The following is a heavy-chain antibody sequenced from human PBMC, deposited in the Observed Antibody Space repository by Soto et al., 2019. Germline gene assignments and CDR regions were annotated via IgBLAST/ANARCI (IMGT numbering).Heavy chain of an antibody. Sequence: SETLSLTCTVSGGSISSYYWSWIRQPPGKGLEWIGYIYYSGSTNYNPSLKSRVTISVDTSKNQFSLKLSSVTAADTAVYYCARSGDYIWGSYRKGALDYWGQGTLVTVSS. D-gene: IGHD3-16*02. V-gene: IGHV4-59*01. CDR1: GGSISSYY. CDR2: IYYSGST. CDR3: ARSGDYIWGSYRKGALDY. J-gene: IGHJ4*02.